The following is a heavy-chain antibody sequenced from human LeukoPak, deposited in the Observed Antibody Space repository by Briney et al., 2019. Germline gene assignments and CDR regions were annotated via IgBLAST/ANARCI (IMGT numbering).Heavy chain of an antibody. CDR2: INHSGST. CDR1: GGSFSGYY. V-gene: IGHV4-34*01. J-gene: IGHJ5*02. D-gene: IGHD5-18*01. Sequence: SETLSLTCAVYGGSFSGYYWSWIRQPPGKGLEWIGEINHSGSTNYNPSLKSRVTISVDTSKNQFSLKLSSVTAADTAVYYCARGRKGYSYGCWFDPWGQGTLVTVSS. CDR3: ARGRKGYSYGCWFDP.